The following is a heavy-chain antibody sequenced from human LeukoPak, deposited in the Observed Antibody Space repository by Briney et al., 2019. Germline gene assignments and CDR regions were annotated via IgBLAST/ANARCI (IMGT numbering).Heavy chain of an antibody. CDR1: GFTFSSYA. CDR3: AKDTASSWWYFDL. CDR2: ISGSGGYT. D-gene: IGHD5-18*01. Sequence: GGSLRLSCAASGFTFSSYAMSWVRQAPGKVLEWVSAISGSGGYTYYADSVKGRFTISRDNSKNTLYLQMNSLRAEDTAVYYCAKDTASSWWYFDLWGRGTLVTVSS. V-gene: IGHV3-23*01. J-gene: IGHJ2*01.